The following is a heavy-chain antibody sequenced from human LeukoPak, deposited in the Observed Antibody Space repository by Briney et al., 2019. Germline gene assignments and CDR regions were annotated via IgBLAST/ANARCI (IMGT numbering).Heavy chain of an antibody. V-gene: IGHV3-23*01. D-gene: IGHD5-12*01. CDR1: GFRFSNYA. CDR3: AKGGYDYVEIGYFDC. Sequence: GGSLRLSCAASGFRFSNYAMSWVRQAPGKGLEWVSVIIGSSGSTFYADSVKGRFTISRDNSKNTLYLQMNSLRDEDTAVYYCAKGGYDYVEIGYFDCWGQGTLVTVSS. J-gene: IGHJ4*02. CDR2: IIGSSGST.